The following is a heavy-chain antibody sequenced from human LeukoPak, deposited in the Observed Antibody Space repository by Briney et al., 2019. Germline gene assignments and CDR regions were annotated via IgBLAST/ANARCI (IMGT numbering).Heavy chain of an antibody. CDR2: VSTSGGGT. CDR1: GFTFSSYA. J-gene: IGHJ4*02. V-gene: IGHV3-23*01. D-gene: IGHD1-1*01. Sequence: PGGSLRLSCAASGFTFSSYAMTWVRQAPGKGLEWVSTVSTSGGGTYYADSVKGRFTISRDNSKNTQYLQMNSLRAEDTAVYYCAKRYNSEYLAPVQNWGQGTLVTVSS. CDR3: AKRYNSEYLAPVQN.